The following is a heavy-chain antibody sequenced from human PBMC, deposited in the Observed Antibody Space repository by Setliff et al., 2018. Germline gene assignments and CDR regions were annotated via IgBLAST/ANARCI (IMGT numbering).Heavy chain of an antibody. CDR3: AISTIFGVVSPTPDAFDI. D-gene: IGHD3-3*01. CDR1: GGTFSSYA. CDR2: ISAYNANT. V-gene: IGHV1-69*10. Sequence: SVKVSCKASGGTFSSYAISWVRQAPGRGLEWMGWISAYNANTNYAQKFQGRVTITADKSTSTAYMELSRLRSEDTAVYYCAISTIFGVVSPTPDAFDIWGQGTMVTVSS. J-gene: IGHJ3*02.